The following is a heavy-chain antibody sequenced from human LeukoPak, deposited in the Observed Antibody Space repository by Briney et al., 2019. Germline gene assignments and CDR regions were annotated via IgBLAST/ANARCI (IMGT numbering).Heavy chain of an antibody. CDR3: ARDDGGSGWYYFDY. Sequence: SETLSLTCTVSGGSISSNYWSWIRQPAGKGLEWIGRIHTSGSTNYNPSLKSRVTMSVDASKNQFSLKLSSVTAADTALYYCARDDGGSGWYYFDYWGQGTLVTVSS. CDR1: GGSISSNY. D-gene: IGHD6-19*01. J-gene: IGHJ4*02. V-gene: IGHV4-4*07. CDR2: IHTSGST.